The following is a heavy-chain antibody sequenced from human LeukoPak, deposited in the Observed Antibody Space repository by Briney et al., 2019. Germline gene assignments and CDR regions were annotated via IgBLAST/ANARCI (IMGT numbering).Heavy chain of an antibody. D-gene: IGHD3-22*01. CDR3: AREGGTDYYDSSGYYRDAFDI. Sequence: GGSLRLSCAASGFTFSSYWMHWVRQAPEKGLVWVSRINNDGSSANYADSVKGRFTISRDNAKNTLYLQMNSLRAEDTAVYYCAREGGTDYYDSSGYYRDAFDIWGQGTMVTVSS. V-gene: IGHV3-74*01. CDR1: GFTFSSYW. J-gene: IGHJ3*02. CDR2: INNDGSSA.